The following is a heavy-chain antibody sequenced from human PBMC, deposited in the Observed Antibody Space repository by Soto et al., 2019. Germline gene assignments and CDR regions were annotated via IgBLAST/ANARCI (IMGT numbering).Heavy chain of an antibody. CDR1: GYTFTSYG. J-gene: IGHJ3*02. D-gene: IGHD6-19*01. CDR2: ISAYNGNT. V-gene: IGHV1-18*01. Sequence: VASVKVSCKASGYTFTSYGISWVRQAPGQGLEWMGWISAYNGNTNYAQKLQGRVTMTTDTSTSTAYMELRSLRSDDTAVYYCARVICPPDAVAGTCDAFDIWGQGTMVTVSS. CDR3: ARVICPPDAVAGTCDAFDI.